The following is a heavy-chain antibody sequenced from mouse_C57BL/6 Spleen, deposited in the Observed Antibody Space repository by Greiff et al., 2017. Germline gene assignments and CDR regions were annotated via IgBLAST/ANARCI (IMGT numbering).Heavy chain of an antibody. CDR1: GYTFTSYT. D-gene: IGHD1-1*01. Sequence: QVQLQQSGAELARPGASVTMSCKASGYTFTSYTMHWVKQRPGQGLEWIGYINPSSGYTKYNQKIKDKATLTADKSSSTAYMQLSSLTSEDSAVYYCARSGVITTVVATYYAMDYWGQGTSVTVSS. J-gene: IGHJ4*01. CDR3: ARSGVITTVVATYYAMDY. CDR2: INPSSGYT. V-gene: IGHV1-4*01.